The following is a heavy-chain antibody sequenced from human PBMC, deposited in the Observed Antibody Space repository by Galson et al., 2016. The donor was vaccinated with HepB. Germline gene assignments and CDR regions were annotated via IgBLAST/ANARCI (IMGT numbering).Heavy chain of an antibody. Sequence: SLRLSCAASGFTFSLHTMNWVRQAPGKGLEWISSISSNSAIIYYLDSVKGRFTISRDNAKNSLYLQMNSLRDEDTATYYCARHLHDSSVDRRFDPWGQGTLVTVSS. CDR2: ISSNSAII. J-gene: IGHJ5*02. CDR3: ARHLHDSSVDRRFDP. CDR1: GFTFSLHT. D-gene: IGHD3-22*01. V-gene: IGHV3-48*02.